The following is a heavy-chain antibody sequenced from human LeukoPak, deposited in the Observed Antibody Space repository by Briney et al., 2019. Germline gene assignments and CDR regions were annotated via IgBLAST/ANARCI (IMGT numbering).Heavy chain of an antibody. CDR2: INHSGYT. CDR1: GVSFDDYY. CDR3: TRMTTGHDY. V-gene: IGHV4-34*01. J-gene: IGHJ4*02. Sequence: SVTLSLTCAVSGVSFDDYYWAWVRQTPGKGLEWIGEINHSGYTNDSPSLKSRVTLSIDTSRKQFSLNLRSVTVADAGTYYCTRMTTGHDYWGQGTLVTVSS. D-gene: IGHD4-17*01.